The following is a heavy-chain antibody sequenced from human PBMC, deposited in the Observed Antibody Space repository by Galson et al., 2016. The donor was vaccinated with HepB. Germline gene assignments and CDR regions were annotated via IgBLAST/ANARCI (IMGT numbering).Heavy chain of an antibody. CDR2: TYYRSQWFN. V-gene: IGHV6-1*01. CDR3: TRGYMHTGMNV. CDR1: GDSVTNDDTI. Sequence: CAISGDSVTNDDTIWNWIRQSPSRGLEWLGRTYYRSQWFNECAVSVKSRITTNSDTSRNQFSLQLDSVTPDDTAAYFCTRGYMHTGMNVWGQGTTVTVSS. J-gene: IGHJ6*02. D-gene: IGHD5-18*01.